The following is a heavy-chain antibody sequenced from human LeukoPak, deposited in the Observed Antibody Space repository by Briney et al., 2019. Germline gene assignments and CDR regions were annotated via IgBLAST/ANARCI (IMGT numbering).Heavy chain of an antibody. CDR3: ARDTIWFGEPTPTWFDP. J-gene: IGHJ5*02. V-gene: IGHV3-11*04. Sequence: PGGSLRLSCAASGFTFSDYYMSWIRQAPGKGLEWVSYISSRGSTIYYADSVKGRFTISRDNARKSLFLQLNSLRAEDTAVYYCARDTIWFGEPTPTWFDPRGQGTRVTVSS. CDR1: GFTFSDYY. CDR2: ISSRGSTI. D-gene: IGHD3-10*01.